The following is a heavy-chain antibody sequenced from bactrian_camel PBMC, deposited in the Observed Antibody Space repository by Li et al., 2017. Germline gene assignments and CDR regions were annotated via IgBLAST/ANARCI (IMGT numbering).Heavy chain of an antibody. D-gene: IGHD7*01. CDR1: TGTFRSAC. CDR3: AADFVNLQLARSYNY. V-gene: IGHV3S53*01. CDR2: IDNTGSP. J-gene: IGHJ4*01. Sequence: HVQLVESGGGSVQAGGSLRLSCAARTGTFRSACMGWIRQVSGQEREGVAAIDNTGSPTYTYSVKDRFTISKDNVKNTLYLQMNSLEPEDTAMYYCAADFVNLQLARSYNYWGQGTQVTVS.